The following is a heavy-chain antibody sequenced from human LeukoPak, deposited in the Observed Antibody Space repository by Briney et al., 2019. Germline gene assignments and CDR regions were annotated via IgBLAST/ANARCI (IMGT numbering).Heavy chain of an antibody. CDR3: AKAHDYGDYAGFDF. J-gene: IGHJ4*02. CDR1: GFTFSNYG. V-gene: IGHV3-21*01. Sequence: GGSLRLSCAASGFTFSNYGVSWVRQAPGKGLEWVSSISSSSSYIYYADSVKGRFTISRDNAKNSLYLQMNSLRAEDTAVYYCAKAHDYGDYAGFDFWGQGTLVSVSS. D-gene: IGHD4-17*01. CDR2: ISSSSSYI.